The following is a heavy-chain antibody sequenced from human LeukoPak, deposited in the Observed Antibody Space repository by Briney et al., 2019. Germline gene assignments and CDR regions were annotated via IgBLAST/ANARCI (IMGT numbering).Heavy chain of an antibody. CDR3: ARGLQWLVPRGDAFDI. CDR2: IYYSGST. J-gene: IGHJ3*02. CDR1: GGSISSGGYY. Sequence: PSETLSLTCTVSGGSISSGGYYWRWIRQHPGKGLEWIGCIYYSGSTYYNPSLKTRVTISVDTSKNQFSLKLSSVTAADTAVYYCARGLQWLVPRGDAFDIWGQGTMVTVSS. D-gene: IGHD6-19*01. V-gene: IGHV4-31*03.